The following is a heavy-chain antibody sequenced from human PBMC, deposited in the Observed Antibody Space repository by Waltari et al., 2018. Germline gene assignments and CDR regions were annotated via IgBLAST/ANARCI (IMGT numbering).Heavy chain of an antibody. CDR1: GGTIRTSGSY. J-gene: IGHJ4*02. CDR3: ARETPGNWTLFDY. V-gene: IGHV4-31*03. Sequence: QVQLQESGPGMVKPSQTLSLTCTVSGGTIRTSGSYWTWIPQHPGKGLEWIGYSYYSGTTYYNPSLKSRLNISVDTSKNQFSLKLSSVTAADTAVYYCARETPGNWTLFDYWGQGTLVTVSS. CDR2: SYYSGTT. D-gene: IGHD1-1*01.